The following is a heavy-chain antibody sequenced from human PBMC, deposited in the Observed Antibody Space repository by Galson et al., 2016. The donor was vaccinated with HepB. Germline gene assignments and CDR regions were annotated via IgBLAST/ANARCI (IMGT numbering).Heavy chain of an antibody. D-gene: IGHD3-10*01. Sequence: SVKVSCKASGYTFINYYMHWVRQAPGQGLEWMGIGNPRTGSTSYAQKFQDRVTVTRDTSTSTVYMALSSLRSEDTAVYYWAVDRGANSLKGSGMDVWGQGTTVTGSS. J-gene: IGHJ6*02. CDR1: GYTFINYY. CDR2: GNPRTGST. CDR3: AVDRGANSLKGSGMDV. V-gene: IGHV1-46*01.